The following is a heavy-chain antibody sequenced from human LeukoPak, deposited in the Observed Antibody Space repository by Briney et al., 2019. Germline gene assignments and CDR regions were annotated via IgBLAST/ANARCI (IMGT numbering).Heavy chain of an antibody. CDR2: IYYSGST. V-gene: IGHV4-59*01. D-gene: IGHD1-1*01. Sequence: TSETLSLTCTVSGGSISSYYWSWIRQPPGKGLEWIGYIYYSGSTNYNPSLKSRVTISVDTSKNQFSLKLSSVTAADTAVYYCARGPGYNWKAHYYYYGMDVCGKGTTVTVSS. CDR1: GGSISSYY. CDR3: ARGPGYNWKAHYYYYGMDV. J-gene: IGHJ6*04.